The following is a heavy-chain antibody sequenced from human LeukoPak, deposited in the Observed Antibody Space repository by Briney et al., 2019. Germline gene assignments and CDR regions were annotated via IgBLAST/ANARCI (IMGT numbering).Heavy chain of an antibody. CDR1: GGSFSGYY. CDR3: ARVNMITFGGVIAPYYFDY. J-gene: IGHJ4*02. CDR2: INHSGST. Sequence: SETLSLTCAVYGGSFSGYYWSWIRQPPGKGLEWIGEINHSGSTNYNPSLKSRVTISVDTSKNQFSLRVSSVTAADTAVYYCARVNMITFGGVIAPYYFDYWGQGTLVTVSS. D-gene: IGHD3-16*02. V-gene: IGHV4-34*01.